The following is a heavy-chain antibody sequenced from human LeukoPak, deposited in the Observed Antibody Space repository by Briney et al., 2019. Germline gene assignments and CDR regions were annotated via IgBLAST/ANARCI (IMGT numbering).Heavy chain of an antibody. J-gene: IGHJ3*02. D-gene: IGHD2/OR15-2a*01. CDR1: GDSISSDSYY. CDR2: IYYSGTT. Sequence: PSETLSLTCTVSGDSISSDSYYWGWIRQPPGKRLEWIGSIYYSGTTYYNPSLKSRVAISVDTSKNQFSLKLSSVTAADTAVYYCARDATFLARAFDIWGQGTLVTVSS. V-gene: IGHV4-39*02. CDR3: ARDATFLARAFDI.